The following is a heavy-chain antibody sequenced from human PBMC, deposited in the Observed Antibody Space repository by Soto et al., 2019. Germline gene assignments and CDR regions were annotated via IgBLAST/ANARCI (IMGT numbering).Heavy chain of an antibody. CDR3: AKVRADYYYGSGRFDY. J-gene: IGHJ4*02. CDR2: ISSDGSNK. V-gene: IGHV3-30*18. D-gene: IGHD3-10*01. Sequence: QVQLVESGGGVVQPGRSLRLSCAASGFTFSSYGMHWVRQAPGKGLEWVALISSDGSNKYYADSVKGRFTISRDNSKNPLYLQMNTLSAEDTAVYYCAKVRADYYYGSGRFDYWGQGTLVTVSS. CDR1: GFTFSSYG.